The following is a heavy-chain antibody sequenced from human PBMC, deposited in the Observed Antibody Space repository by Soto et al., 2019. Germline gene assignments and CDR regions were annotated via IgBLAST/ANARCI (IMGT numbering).Heavy chain of an antibody. CDR1: GGSFSGYY. J-gene: IGHJ6*02. CDR2: INHSGST. V-gene: IGHV4-34*01. CDR3: ERAEDYDPRYGMDV. D-gene: IGHD4-17*01. Sequence: PSETLSLTCAVYGGSFSGYYWSWIRQPPGKGLEWIGEINHSGSTNYNPSLKSRVTISVDTSKNQFSLKLSSVTAADTAVYYCERAEDYDPRYGMDVWGQGTTVTVSS.